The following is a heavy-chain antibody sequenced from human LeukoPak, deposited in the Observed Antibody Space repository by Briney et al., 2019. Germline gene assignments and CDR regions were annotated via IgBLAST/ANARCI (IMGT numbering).Heavy chain of an antibody. D-gene: IGHD7-27*01. V-gene: IGHV3-53*01. J-gene: IGHJ4*02. Sequence: PGGSLRLSCAASGFTVSSNYMTWVRQAPGKRLEWVSIIYSGGGTYYADSVKGRFTISRDNSKNTLYLQMNSLRAEDTAVYYCARETGSYLGYWGQGTLVTVSS. CDR3: ARETGSYLGY. CDR1: GFTVSSNY. CDR2: IYSGGGT.